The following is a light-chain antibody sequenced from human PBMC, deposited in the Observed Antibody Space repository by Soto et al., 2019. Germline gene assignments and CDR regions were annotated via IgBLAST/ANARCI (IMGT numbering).Light chain of an antibody. J-gene: IGKJ4*01. CDR2: GAS. CDR3: QHYNSYPFA. V-gene: IGKV1-5*01. Sequence: DLQMTQSPSTLSASVGDRVTITCRASQSISSWLAWYQQKPGKAPKLLISGASTLESGVPSSFSGSGSGTEFTLTISSLQPDDFATYYCQHYNSYPFAFGGGTRVEIK. CDR1: QSISSW.